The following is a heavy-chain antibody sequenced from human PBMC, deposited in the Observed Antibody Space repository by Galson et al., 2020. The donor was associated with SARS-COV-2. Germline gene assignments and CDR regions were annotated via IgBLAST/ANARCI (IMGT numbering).Heavy chain of an antibody. CDR1: GFTFGDFA. Sequence: SLRLSCTVAGFTFGDFAMSWFRQAPGKGLEWVGFIRSRTYDGTPEYAASVKDRFTISRDDSKNVAYLQMNSLITEDTAVYYCARGGFPYYYYMDVWGKGTTVTVSS. CDR2: IRSRTYDGTP. V-gene: IGHV3-49*03. J-gene: IGHJ6*03. CDR3: ARGGFPYYYYMDV.